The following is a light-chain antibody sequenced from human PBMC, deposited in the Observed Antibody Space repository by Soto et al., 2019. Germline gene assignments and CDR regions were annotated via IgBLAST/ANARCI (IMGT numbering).Light chain of an antibody. CDR2: GNS. V-gene: IGLV1-40*01. CDR1: SSNIGAGYD. CDR3: QSYDSSLSGSWV. Sequence: QSVLTQPPSVSGAPGQRVTISCTGSSSNIGAGYDVHWYQQLPGTAPKLLIYGNSNRPSGVPDRFSGSKSGTSASLAITGLQAEYEPDYYCQSYDSSLSGSWVFGGGTKLTVL. J-gene: IGLJ3*02.